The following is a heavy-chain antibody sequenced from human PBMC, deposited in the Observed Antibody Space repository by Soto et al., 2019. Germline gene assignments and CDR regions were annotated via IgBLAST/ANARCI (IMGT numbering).Heavy chain of an antibody. D-gene: IGHD3-3*01. V-gene: IGHV3-30*03. CDR1: GFKFKNHC. CDR3: SGDPRTNFDFRGGYSVPEFFAD. Sequence: PGGSLRLSCGVSGFKFKNHCIHWLRQAPGKGLEWVAVIAFDGIEKFYSDSVEGRFSISRDDSKDTLHLQMTGLTGEDTAMYFFSGDPRTNFDFRGGYSVPEFFADWGQGALVTVCS. CDR2: IAFDGIEK. J-gene: IGHJ4*02.